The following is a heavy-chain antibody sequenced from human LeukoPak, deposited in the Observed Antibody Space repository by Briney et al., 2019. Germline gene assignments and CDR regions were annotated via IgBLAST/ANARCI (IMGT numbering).Heavy chain of an antibody. CDR2: ISGRCSST. J-gene: IGHJ3*02. CDR1: GFTFSSYG. V-gene: IGHV3-23*01. D-gene: IGHD6-13*01. CDR3: ARGGIYDLDDSFDI. Sequence: GGSLRLSCAASGFTFSSYGMSWVRQAPGKGLEGVSAISGRCSSTYYADSVKGRFTISRDNAKNSLYLQMNSLRADDTAVYYCARGGIYDLDDSFDIWGQGTVVTVSS.